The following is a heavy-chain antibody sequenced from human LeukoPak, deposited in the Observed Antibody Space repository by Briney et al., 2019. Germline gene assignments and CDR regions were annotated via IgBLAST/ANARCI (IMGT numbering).Heavy chain of an antibody. Sequence: PGGSLRLSCAASGFIFSHHGMHWVRQAPGQGLEWVAVIWSDGTSRFYADSVKGRFTISRDNSQNTVFLQMDSLRVKDTAIYYCARDAQRGFDYSNSLKYWGHGTLVTVSS. V-gene: IGHV3-33*01. CDR2: IWSDGTSR. CDR1: GFIFSHHG. J-gene: IGHJ4*01. CDR3: ARDAQRGFDYSNSLKY. D-gene: IGHD4-11*01.